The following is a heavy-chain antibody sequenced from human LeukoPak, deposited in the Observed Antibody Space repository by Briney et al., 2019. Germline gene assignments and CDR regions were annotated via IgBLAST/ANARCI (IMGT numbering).Heavy chain of an antibody. J-gene: IGHJ4*02. Sequence: SETLSLTCAVYGGSFSGYYWSWIRQPPGKGLEWIGEINHSGSTNYNPSLKSRVTISVDTSRNQFSLKLSSVTAADTAVYYCAGYYYDSSGYFDYWGQGTLVTVSS. D-gene: IGHD3-22*01. CDR3: AGYYYDSSGYFDY. CDR2: INHSGST. V-gene: IGHV4-34*01. CDR1: GGSFSGYY.